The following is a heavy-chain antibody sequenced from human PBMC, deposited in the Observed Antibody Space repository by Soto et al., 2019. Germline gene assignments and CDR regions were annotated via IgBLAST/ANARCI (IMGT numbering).Heavy chain of an antibody. D-gene: IGHD2-2*02. V-gene: IGHV4-61*08. J-gene: IGHJ4*02. CDR3: ARYCSNTNCYMLDY. CDR2: VSSTGST. CDR1: GASVTSAGYY. Sequence: QLQESGPGLVRPSETLSLICTVSGASVTSAGYYWSWIRQPPGKGLEWIGYVSSTGSTIYNSPLKSRVTMSLDMPKNQFSLRLDSVTAADTAVYDCARYCSNTNCYMLDYWGQGTLVTASS.